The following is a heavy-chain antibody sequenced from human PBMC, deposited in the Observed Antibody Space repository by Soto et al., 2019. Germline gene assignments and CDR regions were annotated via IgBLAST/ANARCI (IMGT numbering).Heavy chain of an antibody. CDR3: SSSSGD. V-gene: IGHV3-73*01. D-gene: IGHD3-10*01. J-gene: IGHJ4*02. Sequence: VQLVESGGGLVQPGGSLKLSCAASGFTFSDSAMHWVRQASGKGLEWVGRIRSKTNSFATAYGASVQGRFTISRDDLENRAYLQMNSLKTEDTAVYYCSSSSGDWGQGTLVTVSS. CDR1: GFTFSDSA. CDR2: IRSKTNSFAT.